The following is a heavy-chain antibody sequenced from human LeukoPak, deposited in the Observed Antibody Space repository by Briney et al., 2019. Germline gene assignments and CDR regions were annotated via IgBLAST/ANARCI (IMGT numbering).Heavy chain of an antibody. CDR2: ISAYNGNT. Sequence: ASVKVSCKTSGYTFTNYGITWVRQAPGQGLEWMGWISAYNGNTNYAQKFQGRVTMTTHTPTSTAYMELRSLRSDDTAVYYCARYGGFDYWGQGTLVTVSS. J-gene: IGHJ4*02. CDR3: ARYGGFDY. CDR1: GYTFTNYG. V-gene: IGHV1-18*01. D-gene: IGHD4-23*01.